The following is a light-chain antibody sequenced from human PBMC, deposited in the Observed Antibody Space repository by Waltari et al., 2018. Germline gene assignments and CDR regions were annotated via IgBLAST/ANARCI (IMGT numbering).Light chain of an antibody. Sequence: SALTQPDSVSGSPGQSITISCTGRSRDIGAYEYVPWYQQHPGQAPKVIIYDVSNRPSGVSNRFSGSKSGSSASLTISGLQAEDEADYYCSSYTSSTTGIFGGGTKLTVL. CDR3: SSYTSSTTGI. J-gene: IGLJ2*01. V-gene: IGLV2-14*01. CDR1: SRDIGAYEY. CDR2: DVS.